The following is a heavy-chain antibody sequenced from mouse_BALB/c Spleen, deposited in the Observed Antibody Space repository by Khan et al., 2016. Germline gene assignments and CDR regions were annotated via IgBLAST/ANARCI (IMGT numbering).Heavy chain of an antibody. CDR2: ISYSGST. D-gene: IGHD2-2*01. CDR3: ARGGYDGIAY. V-gene: IGHV3-2*02. Sequence: EVQLQESGPGLVKPSQSLSLTCTVTGYSITSDYAWNWIRQFPGNKLEWMGYISYSGSTSYNPSLKSRISITRDTSKNQFFLQLNSVTTEDTATYYWARGGYDGIAYWGQGTLVTVSA. J-gene: IGHJ3*01. CDR1: GYSITSDYA.